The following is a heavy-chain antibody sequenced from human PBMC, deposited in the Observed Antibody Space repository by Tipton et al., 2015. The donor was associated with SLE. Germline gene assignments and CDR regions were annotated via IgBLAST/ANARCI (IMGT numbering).Heavy chain of an antibody. D-gene: IGHD4-17*01. Sequence: SLRLSCAASGFTFSSFEMNWVRKAPGKGLEWLSYISSSGATIYYADSVKGRFTISRDNAKNSVYLQMNSLRAEESAVYYCARGPYGDYHRGAYNDYGMDAWGQGTTVTVSS. J-gene: IGHJ6*02. V-gene: IGHV3-48*03. CDR2: ISSSGATI. CDR1: GFTFSSFE. CDR3: ARGPYGDYHRGAYNDYGMDA.